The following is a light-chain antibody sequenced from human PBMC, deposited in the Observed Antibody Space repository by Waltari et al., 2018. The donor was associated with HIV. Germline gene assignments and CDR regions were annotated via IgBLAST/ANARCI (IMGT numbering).Light chain of an antibody. CDR2: KVS. CDR3: SSYRNSRTWV. J-gene: IGLJ3*02. Sequence: QSALTQPASVSGSPGQWITISCTGTNSDIGVYNFFPWYQHHPGKAPTLIIFKVSNRSAGGSDRFSGSKSGNTASLTISGLQAEDEADYYCSSYRNSRTWVFGGGTKLTVL. CDR1: NSDIGVYNF. V-gene: IGLV2-14*01.